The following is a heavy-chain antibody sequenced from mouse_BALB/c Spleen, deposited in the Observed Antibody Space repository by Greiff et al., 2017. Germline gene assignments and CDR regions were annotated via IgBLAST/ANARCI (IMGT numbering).Heavy chain of an antibody. Sequence: VQLQQPGAELVKPGASVKLSCKASGYTFTSYWMHWVKQRPGQGLEWIGEINPSNGRTNYNEKFKSKATLTVDKSSSTAYMQLSSLTSEDSAVYYCAGSMTRYAMDYWGQGTSVTVSS. CDR2: INPSNGRT. V-gene: IGHV1S81*02. J-gene: IGHJ4*01. CDR3: AGSMTRYAMDY. D-gene: IGHD1-3*01. CDR1: GYTFTSYW.